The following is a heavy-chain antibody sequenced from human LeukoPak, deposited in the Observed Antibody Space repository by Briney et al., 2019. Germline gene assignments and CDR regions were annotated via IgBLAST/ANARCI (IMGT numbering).Heavy chain of an antibody. D-gene: IGHD3-3*01. CDR3: ARRAQRYVEWSRKTYYFDY. CDR1: GYTFSSYY. J-gene: IGHJ4*02. V-gene: IGHV1-46*01. Sequence: ASVKVSCKASGYTFSSYYIHWVRQAPGQGLEWMGIINPSDGSSNYAQNFQGRVTMTRDTSTSTVYMHLSSLRSDDTAVYYYARRAQRYVEWSRKTYYFDYWGQGTLVTVSS. CDR2: INPSDGSS.